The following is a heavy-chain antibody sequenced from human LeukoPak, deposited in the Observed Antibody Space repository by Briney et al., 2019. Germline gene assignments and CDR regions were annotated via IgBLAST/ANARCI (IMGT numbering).Heavy chain of an antibody. CDR2: LYHGGST. CDR1: GYSISSAYS. D-gene: IGHD4-17*01. J-gene: IGHJ4*02. Sequence: PSETLSLTCNVFGYSISSAYSWGWIRQPPGKGLEWIGSLYHGGSTYYNPSLKSRVTTSVDTSNNQFSLRLTSVTAADTAVYYCARGVGYDDTTGTDYGFFDYWGQGTLAIVSS. V-gene: IGHV4-38-2*02. CDR3: ARGVGYDDTTGTDYGFFDY.